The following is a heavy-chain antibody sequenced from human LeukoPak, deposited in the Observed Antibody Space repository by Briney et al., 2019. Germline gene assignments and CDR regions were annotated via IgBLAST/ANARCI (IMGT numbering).Heavy chain of an antibody. Sequence: GGSLRLSCAASGFTFSSYWMHWVRQAPGKGLVWVSRINSDGSSTSYADSVKGRFTISRDNAKNTLYLRMNSLRAEDTAVYYCAKGGVSTRRFDYWGQGTLVTVSS. CDR1: GFTFSSYW. J-gene: IGHJ4*02. CDR3: AKGGVSTRRFDY. CDR2: INSDGSST. V-gene: IGHV3-74*01. D-gene: IGHD1-1*01.